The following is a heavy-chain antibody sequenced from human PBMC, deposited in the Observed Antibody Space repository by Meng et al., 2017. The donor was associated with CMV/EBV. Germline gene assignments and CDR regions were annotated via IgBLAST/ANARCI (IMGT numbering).Heavy chain of an antibody. V-gene: IGHV3-74*01. D-gene: IGHD2-2*02. J-gene: IGHJ3*02. CDR3: ARGYCSSTSCYMGYLGRAFGI. CDR2: VNSDASST. Sequence: GESLKISCAASGFTLRNYWIHWVRQAPGKGLMWVSRVNSDASSTNYADSVKGRFTFSRDNSKNTLYLQMNSLRAEDTAVYYCARGYCSSTSCYMGYLGRAFGIWGQGTMVTVSS. CDR1: GFTLRNYW.